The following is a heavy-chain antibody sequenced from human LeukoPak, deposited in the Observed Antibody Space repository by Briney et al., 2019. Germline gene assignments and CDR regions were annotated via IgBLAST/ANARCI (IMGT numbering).Heavy chain of an antibody. Sequence: SETLSLTCTVSGGSISSGSYYWSWIRQPAGKGLEWIGRIYTSGSTNYNPSLKSRVTISVDTSKNQFSLKLSSVTAGDTAVYYCARDTRVTTFDYWGQGTLVTVSS. CDR3: ARDTRVTTFDY. D-gene: IGHD1-1*01. CDR1: GGSISSGSYY. V-gene: IGHV4-61*02. CDR2: IYTSGST. J-gene: IGHJ4*02.